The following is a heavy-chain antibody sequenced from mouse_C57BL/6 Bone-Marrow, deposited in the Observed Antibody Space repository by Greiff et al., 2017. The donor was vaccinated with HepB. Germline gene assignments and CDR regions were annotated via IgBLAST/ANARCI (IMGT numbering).Heavy chain of an antibody. V-gene: IGHV7-1*01. D-gene: IGHD2-4*01. CDR1: GFTFSDFY. CDR3: ARDLYDYAPMDY. CDR2: SRNKANDYTT. J-gene: IGHJ4*01. Sequence: EVKLMESGGGLVQSGRSLRLSCATSGFTFSDFYMEWVRQAPGKGLEWIAASRNKANDYTTEYSASVKGRFIVSRDTSQSILYLQMNALRAEDTAIYYCARDLYDYAPMDYWGQGTSVTVSS.